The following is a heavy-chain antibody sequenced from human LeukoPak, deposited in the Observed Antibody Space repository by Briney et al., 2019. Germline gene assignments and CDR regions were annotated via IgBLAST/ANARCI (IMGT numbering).Heavy chain of an antibody. CDR2: ISYDGSNK. Sequence: GGSLRLSCAASGFTFSSYGMHWVRQAPGKGLEWVAVISYDGSNKYYADSVKGRFTISRDNSKNTLYLQMNSLRAEDTAVYYCATALISTKAAPQLRAPIYYYGMDVWGQGTTVTVSS. CDR3: ATALISTKAAPQLRAPIYYYGMDV. V-gene: IGHV3-30*03. J-gene: IGHJ6*02. CDR1: GFTFSSYG. D-gene: IGHD6-13*01.